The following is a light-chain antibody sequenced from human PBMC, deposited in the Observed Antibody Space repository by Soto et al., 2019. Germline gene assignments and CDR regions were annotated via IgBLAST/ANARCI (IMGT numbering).Light chain of an antibody. V-gene: IGLV2-14*01. CDR2: EVS. Sequence: QSALPQPASVSGSPGQSITISCTGTSSDVGGYNYVSWYQHHPGKAPKLIIYEVSNRSSGVSNRFSGSKSGNTASLTISGLQAEDEADYYCSSYTSSSTWVFGGGTKLTVL. CDR3: SSYTSSSTWV. J-gene: IGLJ3*02. CDR1: SSDVGGYNY.